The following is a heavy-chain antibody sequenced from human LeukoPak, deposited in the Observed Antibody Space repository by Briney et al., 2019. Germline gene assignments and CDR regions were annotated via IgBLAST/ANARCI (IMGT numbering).Heavy chain of an antibody. D-gene: IGHD2-2*01. V-gene: IGHV4-39*01. CDR2: IEYSGRT. Sequence: SETLSLTCTVSGGSISSSSYYRCGSRHPPEKLVGSVWSIEYSGRTHYNPSLKRRGPISVDPSKNQFSLKLSSVSAADTAVYFCESWSWNVPAAKVDYWGQGTLVTVSS. J-gene: IGHJ4*02. CDR1: GGSISSSSYY. CDR3: ESWSWNVPAAKVDY.